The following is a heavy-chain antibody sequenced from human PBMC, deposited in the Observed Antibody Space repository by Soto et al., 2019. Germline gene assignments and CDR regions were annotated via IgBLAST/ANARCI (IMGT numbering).Heavy chain of an antibody. J-gene: IGHJ4*02. CDR3: ARLSEAERQ. D-gene: IGHD1-1*01. V-gene: IGHV3-53*01. CDR1: GFIVSGSH. Sequence: EVQLVESGGGLTQPGGSLRLSCVVSGFIVSGSHMIWVRQAPGKGLEGVSILYSHGKTNYVDSVKGRFTITRDNSKNTVYLQMNGLRVEDTAVYYCARLSEAERQWGQGALVTVSS. CDR2: LYSHGKT.